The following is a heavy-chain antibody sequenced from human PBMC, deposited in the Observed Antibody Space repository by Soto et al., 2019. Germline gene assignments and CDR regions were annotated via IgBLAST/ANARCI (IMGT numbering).Heavy chain of an antibody. V-gene: IGHV4-59*01. Sequence: SETLSLTCTVSGGSISSYYWSWIRQPPGKGLEWIGYIYYSGSTNSNPSLKSRVTISVDTSKNQFSLKLSSVTAADTAVYYCARRRSYNPMGYFDYWGQGTLVTVSS. CDR1: GGSISSYY. CDR3: ARRRSYNPMGYFDY. CDR2: IYYSGST. J-gene: IGHJ4*02. D-gene: IGHD1-26*01.